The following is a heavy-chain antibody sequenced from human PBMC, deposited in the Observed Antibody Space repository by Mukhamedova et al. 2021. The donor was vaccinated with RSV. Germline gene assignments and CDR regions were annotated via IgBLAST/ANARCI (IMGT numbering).Heavy chain of an antibody. V-gene: IGHV3-11*06. J-gene: IGHJ4*02. CDR3: AREGVRGSIVLDY. D-gene: IGHD2-15*01. Sequence: VKGRFTISRDNAKNSLYLQMNSLRAEDTAVYYCAREGVRGSIVLDYWGQGTLVTVSS.